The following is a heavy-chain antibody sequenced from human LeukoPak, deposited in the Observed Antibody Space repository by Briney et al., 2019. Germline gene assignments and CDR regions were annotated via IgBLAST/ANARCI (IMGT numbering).Heavy chain of an antibody. Sequence: GASVTVSCTASGYTFTGYYMHWVRQAPGQGLEWMGCINPNSGGTNYAQKFQGRVTMTRDTSISTAYMELSRLTSDDTAVYYCATGSGTYSPDYWGQGTLVSVSS. V-gene: IGHV1-2*02. D-gene: IGHD3-10*01. CDR3: ATGSGTYSPDY. CDR1: GYTFTGYY. J-gene: IGHJ4*02. CDR2: INPNSGGT.